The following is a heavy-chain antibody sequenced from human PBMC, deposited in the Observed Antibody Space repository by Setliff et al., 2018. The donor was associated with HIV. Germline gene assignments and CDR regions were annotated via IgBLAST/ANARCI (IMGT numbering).Heavy chain of an antibody. CDR2: IYYSGST. CDR3: ARGGLGVVGAIDY. D-gene: IGHD2-15*01. J-gene: IGHJ4*02. Sequence: PSETLSLTCTVSGGSISSSTYYWGWIRQPPGKGQEWIGTIYYSGSTYYNPSLKSRLTTSVDTSKNQFSLKLSSVTAADTAVYYCARGGLGVVGAIDYWSQGTLVTVSS. CDR1: GGSISSSTYY. V-gene: IGHV4-39*01.